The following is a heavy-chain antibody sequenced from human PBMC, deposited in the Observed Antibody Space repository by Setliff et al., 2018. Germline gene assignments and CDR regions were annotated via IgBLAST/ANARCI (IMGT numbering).Heavy chain of an antibody. CDR1: GGSISSYY. CDR2: IYTSGST. D-gene: IGHD3-10*01. J-gene: IGHJ6*03. V-gene: IGHV4-4*07. CDR3: AREKGNREAPELRGLYYYYMDV. Sequence: SETLSLTCTVSGGSISSYYWSWIRQPAGKGLEWIGRIYTSGSTNYNPSLKSRVTMSVGTSKNQFSLKLSSVTAADTAVYYCAREKGNREAPELRGLYYYYMDVWGKGTTVTVSS.